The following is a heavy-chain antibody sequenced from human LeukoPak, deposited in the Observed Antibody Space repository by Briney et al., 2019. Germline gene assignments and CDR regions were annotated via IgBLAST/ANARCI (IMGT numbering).Heavy chain of an antibody. V-gene: IGHV3-30-3*01. CDR2: ISYDGSNK. D-gene: IGHD6-6*01. CDR3: ARDRKDYGSSSGFDY. CDR1: GFTFSSYA. Sequence: GGSLRLSCAASGFTFSSYAMHWVRQAPGKGLEWVAVISYDGSNKYYADSVKGRFTISRDNSKNTLYLQMNSLRAEDTAVYYCARDRKDYGSSSGFDYWGQGTLVTVS. J-gene: IGHJ4*02.